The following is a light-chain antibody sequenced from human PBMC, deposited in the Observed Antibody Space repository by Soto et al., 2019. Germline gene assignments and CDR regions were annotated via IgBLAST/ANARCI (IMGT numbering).Light chain of an antibody. CDR2: WAS. CDR3: QQYYSTPRT. V-gene: IGKV4-1*01. CDR1: QSVLYSSNNKNY. J-gene: IGKJ1*01. Sequence: DIVMTQSPDSLAVSLGERATINCKSSQSVLYSSNNKNYLAWYQQKPGQPPKLLFYWASTRGSEVPDRFSGSGSGTDFTLTINSLQPEDVAVYYCQQYYSTPRTFGQGTKVEVK.